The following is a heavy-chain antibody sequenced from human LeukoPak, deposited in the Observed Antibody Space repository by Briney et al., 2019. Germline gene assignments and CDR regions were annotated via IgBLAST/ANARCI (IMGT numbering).Heavy chain of an antibody. Sequence: SETLSLTCTVSGVSVSSGSYYWSWIRQPPGKGLEWIGEINHSGSTNYNPSLKSRVTISVDTSKNQFSLKLSSVTAADTAVYYCARGPYYVWGSYRSTRADAFDIWGQGTMVTVSS. V-gene: IGHV4-39*07. CDR2: INHSGST. D-gene: IGHD3-16*02. CDR3: ARGPYYVWGSYRSTRADAFDI. J-gene: IGHJ3*02. CDR1: GVSVSSGSYY.